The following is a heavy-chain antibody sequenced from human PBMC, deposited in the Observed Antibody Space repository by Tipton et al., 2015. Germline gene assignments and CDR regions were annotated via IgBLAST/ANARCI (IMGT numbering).Heavy chain of an antibody. V-gene: IGHV4-59*01. D-gene: IGHD7-27*01. J-gene: IGHJ5*02. CDR3: ARGTVLGRVPWGWFDP. CDR2: THYSGRT. Sequence: TLSLTCNVSGGSITSDYWSWIRQPPGKGLEWIGYTHYSGRTNYNPSLKGRVTISVDTSKKQFSLKLTSVTAADTAVYYCARGTVLGRVPWGWFDPWGQGTVVTVSS. CDR1: GGSITSDY.